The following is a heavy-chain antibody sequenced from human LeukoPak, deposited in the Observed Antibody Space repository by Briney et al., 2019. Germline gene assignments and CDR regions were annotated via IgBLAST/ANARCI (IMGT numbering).Heavy chain of an antibody. CDR1: GFTFSTYG. V-gene: IGHV3-30*03. D-gene: IGHD5/OR15-5a*01. CDR3: ARGDGVYVY. CDR2: ISYDGSNK. Sequence: GGSLRLSCAASGFTFSTYGVHWVRQAPGKGLEWVALISYDGSNKYYADSVKGRFTISRDNSKNTVYLQMNSLRVEDTAVYYCARGDGVYVYWGQGTLVTVSS. J-gene: IGHJ4*02.